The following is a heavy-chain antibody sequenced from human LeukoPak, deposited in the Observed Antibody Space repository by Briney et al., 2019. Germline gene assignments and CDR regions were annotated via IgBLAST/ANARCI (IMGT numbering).Heavy chain of an antibody. D-gene: IGHD4-23*01. CDR1: GYTFTSYD. Sequence: ASVKVSCKASGYTFTSYDINWVRQATGQGLEWMGWMNPNSGDTGYTQKFQGRVTMTRDTSITTAYMDLSSLRSEDTAVYYCARTGDYGGHDFWGQGTLVTVSS. CDR3: ARTGDYGGHDF. CDR2: MNPNSGDT. V-gene: IGHV1-8*01. J-gene: IGHJ4*02.